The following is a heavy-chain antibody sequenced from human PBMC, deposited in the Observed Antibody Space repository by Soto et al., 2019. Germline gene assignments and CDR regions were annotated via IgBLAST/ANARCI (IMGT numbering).Heavy chain of an antibody. D-gene: IGHD2-2*01. Sequence: GGSLRLSCAASGFTFSSYWMSWVRQAPGKGLEWVANIKQDGSEKYYVDSVKGRFTISRDNAKNSLYLQMNSLRAEDTAVYYCARGGDCSSTSCYEGDYFDYWGQGTLVTVSS. CDR3: ARGGDCSSTSCYEGDYFDY. J-gene: IGHJ4*02. V-gene: IGHV3-7*01. CDR1: GFTFSSYW. CDR2: IKQDGSEK.